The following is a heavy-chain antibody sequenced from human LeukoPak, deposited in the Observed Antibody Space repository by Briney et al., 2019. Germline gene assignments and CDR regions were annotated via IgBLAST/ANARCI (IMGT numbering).Heavy chain of an antibody. D-gene: IGHD2/OR15-2a*01. J-gene: IGHJ4*02. Sequence: PGGSLRLSCAASGFTVSSNYMSWVRQAPGKGLEWVSAISGGGGSTYYADSVKGRFTISKDNAKNTVYLQMNNLRAEDTAVYYCFSFYEAYWARGTLVTVS. CDR1: GFTVSSNY. CDR2: ISGGGGST. V-gene: IGHV3-23*01. CDR3: FSFYEAY.